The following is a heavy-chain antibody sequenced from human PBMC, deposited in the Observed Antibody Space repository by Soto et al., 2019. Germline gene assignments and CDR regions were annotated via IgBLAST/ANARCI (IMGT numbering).Heavy chain of an antibody. V-gene: IGHV3-7*03. J-gene: IGHJ6*03. CDR1: GFTFSSYW. CDR2: IKQDGSEK. Sequence: GGSLRLSCAASGFTFSSYWMSWVRQAPGKGLEWVANIKQDGSEKYYVDSVKGRFTISRDNAKNSLYLQMNSLRAEDTALYYCARIPAAIRRYYYYHMDVSCKGTTVTVSS. D-gene: IGHD2-2*01. CDR3: ARIPAAIRRYYYYHMDV.